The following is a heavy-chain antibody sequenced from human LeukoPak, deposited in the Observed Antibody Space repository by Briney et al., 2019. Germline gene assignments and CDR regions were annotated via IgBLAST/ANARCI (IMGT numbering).Heavy chain of an antibody. CDR2: IYYSGST. J-gene: IGHJ3*02. Sequence: SETLSLTCTVSGGSISSSSYYWGWIRQPPGKGLEWIGSIYYSGSTYYNPSLKSRVTISVDTFKNQFSLKLSSVTAADTAVYYCARGLGDYYGDFQGHAFDIWGQETMVTVSS. D-gene: IGHD4-17*01. V-gene: IGHV4-39*07. CDR1: GGSISSSSYY. CDR3: ARGLGDYYGDFQGHAFDI.